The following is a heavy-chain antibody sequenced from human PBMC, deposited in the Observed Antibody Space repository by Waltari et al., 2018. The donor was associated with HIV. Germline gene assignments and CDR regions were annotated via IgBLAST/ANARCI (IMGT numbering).Heavy chain of an antibody. CDR2: MNPNSSNT. Sequence: QVYLVQSGPEVKRPGASVKISCKAYGYTFINFDVNWVRQAAGQGPGWLGWMNPNSSNTASPYIFEERITMTTDVSTATAYMEMSGLTPEDTAIYYCARNSSAKGNRYFYYGLDVWGQGTPVTV. CDR1: GYTFINFD. J-gene: IGHJ6*02. V-gene: IGHV1-8*02. CDR3: ARNSSAKGNRYFYYGLDV. D-gene: IGHD3-22*01.